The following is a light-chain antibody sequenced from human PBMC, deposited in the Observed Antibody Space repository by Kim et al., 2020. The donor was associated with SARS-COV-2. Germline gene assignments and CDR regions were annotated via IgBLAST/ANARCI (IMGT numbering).Light chain of an antibody. CDR1: QSVNSNY. J-gene: IGKJ4*01. CDR3: QQYGSSPLT. Sequence: SPGERATRSCRASQSVNSNYFAWYQQKPGQAPRLLIYGISRRATGIPDRFSGSGSGTDFTLAISRLEPEDFAVYFCQQYGSSPLTFGGGTKVDIK. V-gene: IGKV3-20*01. CDR2: GIS.